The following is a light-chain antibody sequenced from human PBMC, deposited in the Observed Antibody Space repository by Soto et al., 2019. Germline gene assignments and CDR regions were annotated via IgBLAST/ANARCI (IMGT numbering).Light chain of an antibody. V-gene: IGKV3-15*01. J-gene: IGKJ4*01. CDR3: QQYKNWLALT. CDR2: DVS. Sequence: EIVMTQSPATLSVSPGERATLSCRASQRLGSNLAWYQQKPGQAPRLLIYDVSTRATGIPARFSGSGSGTEFTLTISSLQSEDSAVYYCQQYKNWLALTFGGGTKVDIK. CDR1: QRLGSN.